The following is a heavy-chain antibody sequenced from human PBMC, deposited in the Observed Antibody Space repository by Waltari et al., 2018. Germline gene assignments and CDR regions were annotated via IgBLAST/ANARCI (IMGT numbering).Heavy chain of an antibody. J-gene: IGHJ2*01. CDR2: INPSSGGT. V-gene: IGHV1-2*06. CDR1: GYTFTGYY. CDR3: ARVGTNCSSTSCYLWYFDL. Sequence: QVQLVQSGAEVKKPGPSVKVSCKASGYTFTGYYLHWWGQSPGQGLEWMGRINPSSGGTNYAQKCQGRVTMTRDTSISTAYMELSMLRSDDTAVYYCARVGTNCSSTSCYLWYFDLWGRGTLVTVSS. D-gene: IGHD2-2*01.